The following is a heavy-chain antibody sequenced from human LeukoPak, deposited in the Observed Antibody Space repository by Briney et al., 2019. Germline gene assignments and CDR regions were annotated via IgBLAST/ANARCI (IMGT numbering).Heavy chain of an antibody. V-gene: IGHV3-33*01. Sequence: GGSLRLSCAASGFTFSSYGMHWVRQAPGKGLEWVAVIWYDGSNKYYADSVKGRFTISRHNSKNTLYLQMNSLRAEDTAVYYCARAQGDYYGMDVWGQGTTVTVSS. J-gene: IGHJ6*02. CDR3: ARAQGDYYGMDV. CDR2: IWYDGSNK. CDR1: GFTFSSYG.